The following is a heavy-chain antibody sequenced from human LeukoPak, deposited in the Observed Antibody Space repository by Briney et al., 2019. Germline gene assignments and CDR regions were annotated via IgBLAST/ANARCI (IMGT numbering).Heavy chain of an antibody. Sequence: SETLSLTCTVSGGSISSYYWSWIRQPPGKGLEWIGYIYYSGSTNYNPSLKSRVTISVDTYKNQFSLKLSSVTAAGTAVYYCARGGPGEAPGYWGQGTLVTVSS. CDR2: IYYSGST. V-gene: IGHV4-59*01. D-gene: IGHD3-10*01. CDR1: GGSISSYY. CDR3: ARGGPGEAPGY. J-gene: IGHJ4*02.